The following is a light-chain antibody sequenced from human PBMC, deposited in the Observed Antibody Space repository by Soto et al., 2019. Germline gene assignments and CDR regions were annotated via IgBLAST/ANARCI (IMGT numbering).Light chain of an antibody. CDR1: QSVSSSY. CDR3: QQYGSSPLYS. Sequence: EIVLTQPPGTLSLSPGERATLSCRASQSVSSSYLAWYQQKPGQAPRLLIYGASSRATGIPDRFSGSGSGTDFTLTNSRLEPEDLAVDYCQQYGSSPLYSCGQGTNLVIK. J-gene: IGKJ2*01. V-gene: IGKV3-20*01. CDR2: GAS.